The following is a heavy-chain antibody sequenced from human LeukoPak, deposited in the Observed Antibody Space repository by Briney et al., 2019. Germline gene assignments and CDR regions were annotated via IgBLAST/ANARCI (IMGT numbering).Heavy chain of an antibody. CDR2: ISGSGTSA. Sequence: GGSLRLSCAASGFTFSSYAMSWVRQAPGKGLEWVSGISGSGTSAYYADSVKGRFTISRDNSKNTLYLQMNSLRAEDTAVYYCAKDRTVLRYFDWLFHYYGMDVWGQGTTVTVSS. J-gene: IGHJ6*02. D-gene: IGHD3-9*01. CDR1: GFTFSSYA. CDR3: AKDRTVLRYFDWLFHYYGMDV. V-gene: IGHV3-23*01.